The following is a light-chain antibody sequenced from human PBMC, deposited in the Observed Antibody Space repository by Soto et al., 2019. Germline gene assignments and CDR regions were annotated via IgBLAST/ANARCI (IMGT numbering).Light chain of an antibody. J-gene: IGKJ4*01. Sequence: EIVLTQAPGTLSLSPGDRATLSCRASQTLINTYLAWYQQRPGLAPTLLIYDASTRAPGIPDRFSGSGSGTDFTLAISRLEPEDFAVYYCQQYTSSPALTFGGGTRVDIK. CDR2: DAS. V-gene: IGKV3-20*01. CDR1: QTLINTY. CDR3: QQYTSSPALT.